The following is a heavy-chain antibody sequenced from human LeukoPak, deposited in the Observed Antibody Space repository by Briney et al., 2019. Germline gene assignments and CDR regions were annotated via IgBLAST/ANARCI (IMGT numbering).Heavy chain of an antibody. Sequence: ASVKVSCKASGYTFTSYYMHWVRQAPGQGLEWMGIINPSGGSTSYAQKFQGRVTMTRDTSTSTVYMELSSLRSEDTAVYYCARLSRDYDFWSGLDYWGQGTLVTVSS. V-gene: IGHV1-46*01. D-gene: IGHD3-3*01. CDR2: INPSGGST. CDR3: ARLSRDYDFWSGLDY. CDR1: GYTFTSYY. J-gene: IGHJ4*02.